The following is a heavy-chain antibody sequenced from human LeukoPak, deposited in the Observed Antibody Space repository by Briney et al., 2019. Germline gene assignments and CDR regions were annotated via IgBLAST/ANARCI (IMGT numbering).Heavy chain of an antibody. CDR3: ARELREHGVFDI. CDR1: GFTFSSYS. Sequence: PGGSLRLSCAASGFTFSSYSMNWVRQAPGKGLEWVSEIYSGGSTYYAASVKGRFSISRDNSKNTVYVQMNSLRAEDTAMYYCARELREHGVFDIWGQGTMVTVSS. J-gene: IGHJ3*02. V-gene: IGHV3-53*01. D-gene: IGHD1-26*01. CDR2: IYSGGST.